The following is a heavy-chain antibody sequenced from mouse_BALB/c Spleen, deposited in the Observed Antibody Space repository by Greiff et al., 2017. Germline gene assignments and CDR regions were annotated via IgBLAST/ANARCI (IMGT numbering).Heavy chain of an antibody. J-gene: IGHJ4*01. CDR3: ANNDGYAMDY. D-gene: IGHD2-3*01. CDR2: ISDGGGYT. V-gene: IGHV5-4*02. CDR1: GFTFSDYY. Sequence: EVQLVESGGGLVKPGGSLKLSCAASGFTFSDYYMYWVRQTPEKRLEWVATISDGGGYTYYPDSLKGRFTISRDNAKNNLYLQMSSLKSEDTAMYYCANNDGYAMDYWGQGTSVTVSS.